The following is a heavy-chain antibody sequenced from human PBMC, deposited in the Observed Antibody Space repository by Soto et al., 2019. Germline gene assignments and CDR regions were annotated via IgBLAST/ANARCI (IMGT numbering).Heavy chain of an antibody. Sequence: LRLSCAASGFTFSSYAMSWVRQSPGKGLEWVSTITDTGGDTKYADSVRGRLTMSRDNSKKTLYLQMNSLRVEDSALYYCARGSTDSYPGSRIFDFWGRGTLVTVSS. CDR2: ITDTGGDT. CDR1: GFTFSSYA. J-gene: IGHJ4*02. V-gene: IGHV3-23*01. CDR3: ARGSTDSYPGSRIFDF. D-gene: IGHD3-10*01.